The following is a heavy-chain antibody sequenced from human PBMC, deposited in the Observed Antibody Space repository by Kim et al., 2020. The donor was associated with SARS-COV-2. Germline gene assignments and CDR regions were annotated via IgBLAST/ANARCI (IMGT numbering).Heavy chain of an antibody. V-gene: IGHV1-69*13. CDR3: ARESRFGELLVGHLVD. J-gene: IGHJ4*02. CDR2: IIPIFGTA. CDR1: GGTFSSYA. D-gene: IGHD3-10*01. Sequence: SVKVSCKASGGTFSSYAISWVRQAPGQGLEWMGGIIPIFGTANYAQKFQGRVTITADESTSTAYMELSSLRSEDTAVYYCARESRFGELLVGHLVDWGQGTLVTVSS.